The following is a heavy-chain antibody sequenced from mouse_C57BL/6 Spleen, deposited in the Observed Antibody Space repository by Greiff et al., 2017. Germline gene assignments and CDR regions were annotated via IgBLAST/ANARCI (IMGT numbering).Heavy chain of an antibody. CDR3: ARYYGNSLAWFAY. CDR2: IYPSDSET. V-gene: IGHV1-61*01. D-gene: IGHD2-1*01. CDR1: GYTFTSYW. J-gene: IGHJ3*01. Sequence: VQLQQSGAELVRPGSSVKLSCKASGYTFTSYWMDWVKQRPGQGLEWIGNIYPSDSETHYNQKFKDKATLTVDKSSSTAYMQLSSLTSEDSAVYYCARYYGNSLAWFAYWGQGTLVTVSA.